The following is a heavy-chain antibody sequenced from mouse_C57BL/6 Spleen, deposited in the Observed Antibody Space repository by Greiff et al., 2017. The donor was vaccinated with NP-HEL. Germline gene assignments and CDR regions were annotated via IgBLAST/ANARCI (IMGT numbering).Heavy chain of an antibody. CDR2: IHPNSGST. CDR1: GYTFTSYW. V-gene: IGHV1-64*01. CDR3: ARPPYDYDGGLDAMDY. Sequence: QVQLKQPGAELVKPGASVKLSCKASGYTFTSYWMHWVKQRPGQGLEWIGMIHPNSGSTNYNEKFKSKATLTVDKSSSTAYMQLSSLTSEDSAVYYCARPPYDYDGGLDAMDYWGQGTSVTVSS. J-gene: IGHJ4*01. D-gene: IGHD2-4*01.